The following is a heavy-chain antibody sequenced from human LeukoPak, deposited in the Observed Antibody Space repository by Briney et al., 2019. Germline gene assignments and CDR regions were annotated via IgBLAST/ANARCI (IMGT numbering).Heavy chain of an antibody. V-gene: IGHV3-23*01. J-gene: IGHJ4*02. CDR3: SKWKAIVLVPEARSPIDY. Sequence: GGTLRLSCAASGFTFSSFGMTWVRQAPGKGLEWVSSISGSGGITYYADSVKGRFTISRDNSKNTLYLQMNSLRAEDTAVYYCSKWKAIVLVPEARSPIDYWGQGTLVTVSS. CDR2: ISGSGGIT. D-gene: IGHD2-2*01. CDR1: GFTFSSFG.